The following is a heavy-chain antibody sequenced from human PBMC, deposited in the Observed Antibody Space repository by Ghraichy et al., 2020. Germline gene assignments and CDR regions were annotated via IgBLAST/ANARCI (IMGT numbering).Heavy chain of an antibody. CDR1: GITFTHAW. CDR2: IKSKTDGETT. D-gene: IGHD4-23*01. J-gene: IGHJ4*02. V-gene: IGHV3-15*01. Sequence: GGSLRLSCAASGITFTHAWMSWVRQAPGRGLEWVGRIKSKTDGETTDYAPPVKGRFTISRDDSKNTLFLEMNSLGTEDTANYFCATDHEGNGDNRGLCFAYWGQGTLVTVSS. CDR3: ATDHEGNGDNRGLCFAY.